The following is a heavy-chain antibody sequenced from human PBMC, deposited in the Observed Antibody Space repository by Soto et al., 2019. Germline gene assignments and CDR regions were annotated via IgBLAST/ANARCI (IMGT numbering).Heavy chain of an antibody. J-gene: IGHJ4*02. Sequence: SETLSLTCAVSGGSISSRNWWSWVRQPPGKGLEWIGEIYHSGSTNYNPSLKSRVTISVDKSKNQFSLKLTSVTAADTAVYYCAQVNSAYDPIDYWGQGTLVTVS. CDR2: IYHSGST. CDR3: AQVNSAYDPIDY. V-gene: IGHV4-4*02. D-gene: IGHD5-12*01. CDR1: GGSISSRNW.